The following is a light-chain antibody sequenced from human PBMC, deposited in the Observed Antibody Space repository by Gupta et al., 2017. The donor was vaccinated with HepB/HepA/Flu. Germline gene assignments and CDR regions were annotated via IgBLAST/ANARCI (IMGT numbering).Light chain of an antibody. CDR1: SSNIGSNT. CDR3: AAWDDSLNGWV. V-gene: IGLV1-44*01. Sequence: CSGSSSNIGSNTVNWYQQLPGTAPKLLIYSNTQRPSGVPDRFSGSKSGTSASLAISGLQSEDEADYYCAAWDDSLNGWVFGGGTKLTVL. CDR2: SNT. J-gene: IGLJ3*02.